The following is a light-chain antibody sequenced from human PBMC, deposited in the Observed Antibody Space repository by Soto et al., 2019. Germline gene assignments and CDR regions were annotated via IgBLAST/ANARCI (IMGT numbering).Light chain of an antibody. CDR3: QQYINGYT. J-gene: IGKJ2*01. V-gene: IGKV3-15*01. Sequence: EVVMTQSPATLSVFPGERVTLSCRASQSVSSSLAWYQQKPGQAPRLLIYSASTRATGIPARFSGSGSGTEFTLTISSLESEEFAVYYCQQYINGYTFGQGTKLEIK. CDR2: SAS. CDR1: QSVSSS.